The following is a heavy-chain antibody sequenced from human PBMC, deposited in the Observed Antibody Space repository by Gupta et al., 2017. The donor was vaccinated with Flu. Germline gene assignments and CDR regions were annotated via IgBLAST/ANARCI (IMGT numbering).Heavy chain of an antibody. CDR2: ISGSGGST. D-gene: IGHD5-12*01. Sequence: EVQLLESGGGLVQPGGSLRLSCAASGFTFSSYAMSWVRQAPGKGLEWVSGISGSGGSTFYADSVKGRFSISRDNSKNTLYLQTNSLRAEDTAVYYCAKDRSRDGYNWVGYSFDNWGQGTLVTVSS. J-gene: IGHJ4*02. V-gene: IGHV3-23*01. CDR1: GFTFSSYA. CDR3: AKDRSRDGYNWVGYSFDN.